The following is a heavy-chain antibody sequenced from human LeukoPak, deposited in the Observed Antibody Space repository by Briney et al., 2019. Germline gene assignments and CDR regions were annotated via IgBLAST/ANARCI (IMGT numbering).Heavy chain of an antibody. CDR3: ARVYGVYYYYYGMDV. Sequence: PSETLSLTCTVSGGSIRSSYYYWGWIRQPPGKGLEWIVSIYDSGSTYYNPSLKSRVTISVDTSKNQFSLKLNSVTAADTAVYYCARVYGVYYYYYGMDVWGQGTAVTVS. CDR2: IYDSGST. D-gene: IGHD2-8*01. CDR1: GGSIRSSYYY. V-gene: IGHV4-39*01. J-gene: IGHJ6*02.